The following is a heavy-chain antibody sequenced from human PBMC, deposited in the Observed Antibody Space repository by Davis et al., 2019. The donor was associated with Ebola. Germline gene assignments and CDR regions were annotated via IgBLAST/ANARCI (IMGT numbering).Heavy chain of an antibody. Sequence: GGSLRLSCAASGFTFSSYAMHWVRQAPGKGLEWVAVISYDGSKKYYADSVKGRFTISRDNSKNTLYLQMNSLRAEDTAVYYCARGWDIVLLPATMAAAFDIWGQGAMVTVSS. CDR1: GFTFSSYA. CDR2: ISYDGSKK. D-gene: IGHD2-2*01. J-gene: IGHJ3*02. CDR3: ARGWDIVLLPATMAAAFDI. V-gene: IGHV3-30*04.